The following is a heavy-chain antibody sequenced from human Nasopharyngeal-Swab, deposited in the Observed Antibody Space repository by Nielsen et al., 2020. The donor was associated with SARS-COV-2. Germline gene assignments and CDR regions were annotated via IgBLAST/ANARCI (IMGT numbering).Heavy chain of an antibody. V-gene: IGHV3-21*01. CDR2: ITSSSTYT. Sequence: ESLKISCAASGFTFSSYSMNWVRQAPGKGLEWVSAITSSSTYTYYADSVKGRFTISRDNARNSLYLQMNSLRAEDTAVYYCARDGMTTDSTFDYWGQGTLVTVSS. J-gene: IGHJ4*02. CDR1: GFTFSSYS. CDR3: ARDGMTTDSTFDY. D-gene: IGHD4-17*01.